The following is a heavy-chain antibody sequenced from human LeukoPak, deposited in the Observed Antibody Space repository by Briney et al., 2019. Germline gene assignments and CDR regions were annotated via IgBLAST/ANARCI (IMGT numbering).Heavy chain of an antibody. CDR2: ISAYNGNT. CDR1: GYTFTSYG. J-gene: IGHJ4*02. D-gene: IGHD4-17*01. V-gene: IGHV1-18*01. Sequence: ASVKVSCKASGYTFTSYGISWVRQAPGQGLEWMGWISAYNGNTNYAQKLQGRVTMTTDTSTSTAYMELRSLRSDDTAVYYCARASHDYGDYGPFDYWGQGTLVTVSS. CDR3: ARASHDYGDYGPFDY.